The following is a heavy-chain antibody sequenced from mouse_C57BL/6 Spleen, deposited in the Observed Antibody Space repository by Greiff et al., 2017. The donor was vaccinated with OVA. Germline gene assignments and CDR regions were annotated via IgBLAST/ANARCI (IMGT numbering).Heavy chain of an antibody. CDR1: GYTFTSYW. D-gene: IGHD3-3*01. CDR3: ARRDSNGGYFDY. Sequence: QVQLKQPGAELVRPGSSVKLSCKASGYTFTSYWMHWVKQRPIQGLEWIGNIDPSDSETHYNQKFKDKATLTVDKSSSTAYMQLSSLTSEDSAVYYCARRDSNGGYFDYWGQGTTLTVSS. V-gene: IGHV1-52*01. J-gene: IGHJ2*01. CDR2: IDPSDSET.